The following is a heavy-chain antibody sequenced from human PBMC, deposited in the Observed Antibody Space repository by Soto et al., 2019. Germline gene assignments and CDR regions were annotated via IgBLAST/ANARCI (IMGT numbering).Heavy chain of an antibody. J-gene: IGHJ6*02. CDR2: IDPSDSYT. CDR1: GYSFTSYW. CDR3: ARLRFWSGYYPDNYYYGMDV. D-gene: IGHD3-3*01. Sequence: GESLKISCKGSGYSFTSYWISWVRQMPGKGLEWMGRIDPSDSYTNYSPSFQGHVTISADKSISTAYLQWSSLKASDTAMYYCARLRFWSGYYPDNYYYGMDVWGQGTTVTVSS. V-gene: IGHV5-10-1*01.